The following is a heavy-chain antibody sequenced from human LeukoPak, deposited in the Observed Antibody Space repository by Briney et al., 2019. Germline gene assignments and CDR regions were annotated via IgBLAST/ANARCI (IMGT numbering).Heavy chain of an antibody. V-gene: IGHV3-15*01. Sequence: GGSLRLSCAASGFTFSNAWMSWVRQAPGKGLEWVGRIKSKTDGGTTDYAAPVKGRFTISRDDSKNTLYLQMNSLKTEDTAVYYCTTRYCSSTSCSDEGWFDPWGQGTLVTVSS. J-gene: IGHJ5*02. CDR3: TTRYCSSTSCSDEGWFDP. CDR1: GFTFSNAW. CDR2: IKSKTDGGTT. D-gene: IGHD2-2*01.